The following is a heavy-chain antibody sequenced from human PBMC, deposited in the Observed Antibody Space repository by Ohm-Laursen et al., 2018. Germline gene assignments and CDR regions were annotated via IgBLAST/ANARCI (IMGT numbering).Heavy chain of an antibody. CDR1: GGSISSYY. Sequence: GTLSLTCTVSGGSISSYYWSWIRQPPGKGLEWIGYIYYSGSTNYNPSLKSRVTISVDTSKNQFSLKLSSVTAADTAVYYCARAYSSSWLYWFDPWGQGTLVTVSS. J-gene: IGHJ5*02. CDR2: IYYSGST. D-gene: IGHD6-13*01. V-gene: IGHV4-59*01. CDR3: ARAYSSSWLYWFDP.